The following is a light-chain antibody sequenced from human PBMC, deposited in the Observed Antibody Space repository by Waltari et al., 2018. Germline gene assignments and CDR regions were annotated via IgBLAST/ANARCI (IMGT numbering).Light chain of an antibody. CDR1: RLRRYY. CDR2: GPD. CDR3: HSRETFSTRL. V-gene: IGLV3-19*01. Sequence: SSDLTQDPSLSVAFGQTVRITCQGERLRRYYASWYQQRPGRAPILVLYGPDNRPSGIPDRFSGSTSGNTASLTITGAQAEDEADYYCHSRETFSTRLFGGGTRLTV. J-gene: IGLJ2*01.